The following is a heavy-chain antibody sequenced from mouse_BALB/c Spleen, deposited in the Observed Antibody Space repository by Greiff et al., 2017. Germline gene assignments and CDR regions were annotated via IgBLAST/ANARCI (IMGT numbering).Heavy chain of an antibody. V-gene: IGHV2-9*02. CDR3: ATSYYGNPNWFAY. D-gene: IGHD2-10*01. CDR1: GFSLTSYG. Sequence: VMLVESGPGLVAPSQSLSITCTVSGFSLTSYGVHWVRQPPGKGLEWLGVIWAGGSTNYNSALMSRLSISKDNSKSQVFLKMNSLQTDDTAMYYCATSYYGNPNWFAYWGQGTLVTVSA. CDR2: IWAGGST. J-gene: IGHJ3*01.